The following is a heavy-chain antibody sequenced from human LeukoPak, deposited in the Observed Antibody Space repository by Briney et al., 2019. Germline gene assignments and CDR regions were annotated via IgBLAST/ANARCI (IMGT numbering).Heavy chain of an antibody. D-gene: IGHD6-19*01. J-gene: IGHJ3*02. V-gene: IGHV3-66*01. Sequence: PWESLTLSCAASGFTVSSNYMSWVRQAPGKGLELVSVIYSGGSTYYADSVTGRFTISRDNSKNTLYLQMNSLRAEDTAVYYCARVCGGSGWYDAFDIWGQGTMVTVSS. CDR2: IYSGGST. CDR3: ARVCGGSGWYDAFDI. CDR1: GFTVSSNY.